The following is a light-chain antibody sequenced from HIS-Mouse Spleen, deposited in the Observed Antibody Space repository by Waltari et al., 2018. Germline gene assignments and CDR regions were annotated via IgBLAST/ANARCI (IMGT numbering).Light chain of an antibody. CDR2: EGS. CDR1: SSDVGSDNL. J-gene: IGLJ2*01. V-gene: IGLV2-23*03. CDR3: CSYAGSSTFEV. Sequence: QSALTQPASVSVSPGQSITISCTGTSSDVGSDNLVPWYQQHPGKAPKLMIYEGSKRPSGVSNRFSGSKSGNTASLTISGLQAEDEADYYCCSYAGSSTFEVFGGGTKLTVL.